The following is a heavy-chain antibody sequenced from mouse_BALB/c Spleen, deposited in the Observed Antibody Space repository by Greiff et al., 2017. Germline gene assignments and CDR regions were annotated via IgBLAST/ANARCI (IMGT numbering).Heavy chain of an antibody. D-gene: IGHD3-1*01. CDR3: ARGLRRAMDY. CDR2: INPYNGDT. Sequence: VQLKQSGPELVKPGASVKISCKASGYSFTGYFMNWVMQSHGKSLEWIGRINPYNGDTFYNQKFKGKATLTVDKSSSTAHMELRSLASEDSAVYYCARGLRRAMDYWGQGTSVTVSA. J-gene: IGHJ4*01. CDR1: GYSFTGYF. V-gene: IGHV1-20*02.